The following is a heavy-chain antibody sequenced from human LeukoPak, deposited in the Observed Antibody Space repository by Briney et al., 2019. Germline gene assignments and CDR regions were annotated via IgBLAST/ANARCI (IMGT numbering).Heavy chain of an antibody. D-gene: IGHD6-19*01. CDR3: ARDPGAQWLVRWYFDL. J-gene: IGHJ2*01. CDR1: GGSISSYY. Sequence: SEALSLTCTVSGGSISSYYWSWIRQPAGKGLEWIGRIYISGSTNYNPSLKSRVTMSVDTSKNQFSLKLSSVTAADTAVYYCARDPGAQWLVRWYFDLWGRGTLVTVSS. V-gene: IGHV4-4*07. CDR2: IYISGST.